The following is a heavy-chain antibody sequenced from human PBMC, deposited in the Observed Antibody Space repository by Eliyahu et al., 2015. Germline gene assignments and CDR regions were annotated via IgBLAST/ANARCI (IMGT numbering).Heavy chain of an antibody. CDR2: MNPNSGNT. D-gene: IGHD3-10*01. V-gene: IGHV1-8*01. CDR3: ARGRSYYGSV. Sequence: QVQLVQSGAEXXKPGASXKVXCKASGYTFTSYDXNXVRQATGQGLEWMGWMNPNSGNTGYAQKFQGRVTMTRNTSISTAYMELSSLRSEDTAVYYCARGRSYYGSVWGQGTLVTVSS. J-gene: IGHJ4*02. CDR1: GYTFTSYD.